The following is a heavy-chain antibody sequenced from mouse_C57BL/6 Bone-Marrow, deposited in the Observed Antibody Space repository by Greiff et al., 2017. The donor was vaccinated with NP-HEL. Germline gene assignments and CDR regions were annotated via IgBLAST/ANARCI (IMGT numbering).Heavy chain of an antibody. V-gene: IGHV7-3*01. CDR1: GFTFTDYY. CDR2: IRNKANGYTT. D-gene: IGHD1-1*01. Sequence: EVKLVESGGGLVQPGGSLSLSCAASGFTFTDYYMSWVRQPPGKALEWLGFIRNKANGYTTEYSVSVKGRFTISRDNSQSILYLQMNALRAEDSATYYCARSSYYYGSSSHAMDYWGQGTSVTVSS. CDR3: ARSSYYYGSSSHAMDY. J-gene: IGHJ4*01.